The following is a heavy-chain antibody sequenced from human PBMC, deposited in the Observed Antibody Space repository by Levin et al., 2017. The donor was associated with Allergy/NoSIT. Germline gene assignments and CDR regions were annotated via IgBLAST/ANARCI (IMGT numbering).Heavy chain of an antibody. J-gene: IGHJ3*02. D-gene: IGHD3-10*01. CDR1: GYSFTRYW. CDR3: ARAYSSGSTDAFDI. CDR2: IFPGDSDT. V-gene: IGHV5-51*01. Sequence: PGESLKISCKGSGYSFTRYWIGWVRQMPGKGLEWMGIIFPGDSDTRYRPSFQGQVTISADKSINTAYLQWNSLKASDTAMYYCARAYSSGSTDAFDIWGQGTMVIVSS.